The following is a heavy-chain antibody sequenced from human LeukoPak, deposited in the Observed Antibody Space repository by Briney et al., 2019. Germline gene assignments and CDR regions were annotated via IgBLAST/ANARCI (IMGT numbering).Heavy chain of an antibody. CDR1: GGSLSGYY. CDR2: INHSGST. V-gene: IGHV4-34*01. Sequence: SETLSLTCAVYGGSLSGYYWSWIRQPPGKGLEWIGEINHSGSTNYNPSLKSRVTISVDTSKNQFSLKLSSVTAADTAVYYCARGRWRGNWFDPWGQGTLVTVSS. J-gene: IGHJ5*02. CDR3: ARGRWRGNWFDP. D-gene: IGHD3-10*01.